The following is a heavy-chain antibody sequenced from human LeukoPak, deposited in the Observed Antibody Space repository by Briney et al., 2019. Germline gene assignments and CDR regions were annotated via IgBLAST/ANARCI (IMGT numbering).Heavy chain of an antibody. Sequence: GGSLRLACAASGFTFSNAWMSWVRQAPGKGLEWVGRIRSKTDGGTTDYAAPVKGRFTISRDDSKNTVYLQMNSLKTEDTAVYYCATESPHFDYWGQGTLVTVSS. CDR2: IRSKTDGGTT. CDR1: GFTFSNAW. CDR3: ATESPHFDY. J-gene: IGHJ4*02. V-gene: IGHV3-15*01.